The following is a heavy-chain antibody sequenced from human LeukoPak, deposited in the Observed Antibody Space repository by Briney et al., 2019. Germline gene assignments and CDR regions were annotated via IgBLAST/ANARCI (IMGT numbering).Heavy chain of an antibody. D-gene: IGHD3-3*01. Sequence: ASVKVSCKASGYTFTSYGISWVRQATGQGLEWMGWMNPNSGNTGYAQKFQGRVTITRNTSISTAYMELSSLRSEDTAVYYCARVGFWSGSGQLDPWGQGTLVTVSS. CDR2: MNPNSGNT. V-gene: IGHV1-8*03. CDR3: ARVGFWSGSGQLDP. J-gene: IGHJ5*02. CDR1: GYTFTSYG.